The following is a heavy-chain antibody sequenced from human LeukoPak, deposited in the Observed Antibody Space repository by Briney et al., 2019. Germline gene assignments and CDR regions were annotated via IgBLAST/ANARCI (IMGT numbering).Heavy chain of an antibody. CDR1: GLTFSSYE. J-gene: IGHJ4*02. V-gene: IGHV3-48*03. D-gene: IGHD6-6*01. CDR2: ISSSGSTI. CDR3: ARPYSSSSDY. Sequence: PGGSLRLSCAASGLTFSSYEMNWVRRAPGKGLEWVSYISSSGSTIYYADSVKGRFTISRDNAKNSLYLQMNSLRAEDTAVYYCARPYSSSSDYWGQGTLVTVSS.